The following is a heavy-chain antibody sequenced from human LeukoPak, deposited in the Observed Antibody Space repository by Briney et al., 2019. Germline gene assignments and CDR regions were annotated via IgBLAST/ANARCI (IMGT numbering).Heavy chain of an antibody. D-gene: IGHD4/OR15-4a*01. Sequence: GGSLRLSCAASGFMFTDYYMSWFRQTPGKGLEWLSYISPSSAYTNFADSVKGRFTISRDNAKNSLYLQMNSLRVEDTAVYYCAKLVVLTTTRFFDSWGQGTQVTVTS. CDR1: GFMFTDYY. V-gene: IGHV3-11*03. CDR2: ISPSSAYT. CDR3: AKLVVLTTTRFFDS. J-gene: IGHJ4*02.